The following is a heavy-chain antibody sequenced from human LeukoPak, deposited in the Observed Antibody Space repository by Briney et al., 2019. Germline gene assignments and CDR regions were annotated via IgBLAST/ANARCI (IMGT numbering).Heavy chain of an antibody. V-gene: IGHV3-48*04. Sequence: PGGSLRLSCAASGFTFSSYSMNWVRQAPGKGLEWISYISGNDPTIYYADSVRGRFTVSRDNAENSLYLQMNSLRAEDTAVYYCARVSSTGYGVSSGLFYWGQGTLVTVSS. J-gene: IGHJ4*02. CDR3: ARVSSTGYGVSSGLFY. CDR2: ISGNDPTI. CDR1: GFTFSSYS. D-gene: IGHD2-8*02.